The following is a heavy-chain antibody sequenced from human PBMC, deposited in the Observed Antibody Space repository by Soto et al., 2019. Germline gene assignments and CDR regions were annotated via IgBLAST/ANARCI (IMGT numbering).Heavy chain of an antibody. Sequence: ASVKVSCKASGYTFTSYYMHWVRQAPGQGLEWMGIINPSGGSTSYAQKFQGRVTMTRDTSTSTVYMELSSLRSEDTAVYYCARDRVLRYFDLIQDWSYEYYGMDVWGQGTTVTVS. V-gene: IGHV1-46*01. CDR1: GYTFTSYY. D-gene: IGHD3-9*01. J-gene: IGHJ6*02. CDR3: ARDRVLRYFDLIQDWSYEYYGMDV. CDR2: INPSGGST.